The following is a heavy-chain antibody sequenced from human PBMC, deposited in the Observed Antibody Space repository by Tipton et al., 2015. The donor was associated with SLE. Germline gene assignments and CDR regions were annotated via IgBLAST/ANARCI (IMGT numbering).Heavy chain of an antibody. CDR2: ISGSGGST. D-gene: IGHD1-26*01. CDR3: AKRGYEIVGGTRLEY. J-gene: IGHJ4*01. Sequence: SLRLSCAASGFTFSNYAMTWVRQAPGKGLEWVSVISGSGGSTYYADSVKGRFTISRDNSKSTLYLQLNSLRAEDTAVYYCAKRGYEIVGGTRLEYWCQGTLVTVS. V-gene: IGHV3-23*01. CDR1: GFTFSNYA.